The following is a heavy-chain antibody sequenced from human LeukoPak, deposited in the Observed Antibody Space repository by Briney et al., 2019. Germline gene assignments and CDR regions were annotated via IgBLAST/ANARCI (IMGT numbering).Heavy chain of an antibody. CDR2: IRPDGSDK. CDR3: ARQTETDAFNRF. Sequence: PGGSLRLSCAASGFTFSSYWMTWVRQAPGKGLEWVANIRPDGSDKNYVDSVKGRFTISRDNAKNSLYLQMESLRVEDTAIYYCARQTETDAFNRFWGQGTLVTVSS. V-gene: IGHV3-7*05. CDR1: GFTFSSYW. D-gene: IGHD5-24*01. J-gene: IGHJ4*02.